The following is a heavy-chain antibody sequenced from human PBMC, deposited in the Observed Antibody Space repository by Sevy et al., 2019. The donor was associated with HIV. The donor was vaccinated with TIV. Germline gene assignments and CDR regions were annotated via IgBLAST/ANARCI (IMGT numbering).Heavy chain of an antibody. J-gene: IGHJ4*02. CDR3: ARDRRPYSSSLDY. Sequence: GGSLRLSCAASGFTFSSYWMSWVRQAPGKGLEWVANIKQDGSEKYYVDSVKGRFTISGDNAKNSLYLQMNSLRAEDTAVYYCARDRRPYSSSLDYWGQGTLVTVSS. D-gene: IGHD6-13*01. V-gene: IGHV3-7*01. CDR1: GFTFSSYW. CDR2: IKQDGSEK.